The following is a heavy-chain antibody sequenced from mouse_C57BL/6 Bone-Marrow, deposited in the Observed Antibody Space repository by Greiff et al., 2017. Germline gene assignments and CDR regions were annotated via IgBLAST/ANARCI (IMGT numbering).Heavy chain of an antibody. V-gene: IGHV1-81*01. Sequence: QVQLQQSGAELARPGASVKLSCKASGYTFTSYGISWVKQRTGQGLEWIGEIYPRSGNTYYNEQFKGKATLTADKSSSTAYMELRSLTSEDSAVYFCARSPYGNYLDYWGQGTTLTVSS. D-gene: IGHD2-1*01. CDR2: IYPRSGNT. CDR3: ARSPYGNYLDY. J-gene: IGHJ2*01. CDR1: GYTFTSYG.